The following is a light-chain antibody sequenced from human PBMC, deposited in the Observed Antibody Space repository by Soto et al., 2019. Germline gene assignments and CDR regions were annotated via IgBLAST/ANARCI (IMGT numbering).Light chain of an antibody. Sequence: DIQMTQSPSALSASVGDRVTITCRASQSISSWLAWYQQKPGKAPKLLIYHASSLESGVPSRFSGSGSGTEFTLTISSLQPDEFATYYCQQYNSYRTFGQGTKVDIK. V-gene: IGKV1-5*01. J-gene: IGKJ1*01. CDR2: HAS. CDR3: QQYNSYRT. CDR1: QSISSW.